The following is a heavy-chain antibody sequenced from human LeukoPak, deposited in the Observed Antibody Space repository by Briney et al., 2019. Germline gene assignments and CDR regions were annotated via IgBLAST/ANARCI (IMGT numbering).Heavy chain of an antibody. D-gene: IGHD2-15*01. CDR3: ARGNRYCSGGSCYSTPFDY. Sequence: SVKVSCTASGGTFSSYAISWVRQAPGQGLEWMGGIIPIFGTANYAQKFQGRVTITADESTSTAYMELSSLRSEDTAVYYCARGNRYCSGGSCYSTPFDYWGQGTLVTVSS. V-gene: IGHV1-69*13. J-gene: IGHJ4*02. CDR2: IIPIFGTA. CDR1: GGTFSSYA.